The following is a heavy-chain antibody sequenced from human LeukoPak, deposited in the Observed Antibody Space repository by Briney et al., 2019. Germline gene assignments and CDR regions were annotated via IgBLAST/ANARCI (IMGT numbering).Heavy chain of an antibody. V-gene: IGHV4-39*01. Sequence: PSETLFLTCTVSGDSIHSVYYYWGWIRQSPGKGLEWIGSVYFDGETSYSPSLKSRLIISIDTSKNQFSLNLTSVTAADTALYYCARHRKSARNYLYYYMDVWGKGTTVTVSS. J-gene: IGHJ6*03. CDR1: GDSIHSVYYY. CDR3: ARHRKSARNYLYYYMDV. D-gene: IGHD6-6*01. CDR2: VYFDGET.